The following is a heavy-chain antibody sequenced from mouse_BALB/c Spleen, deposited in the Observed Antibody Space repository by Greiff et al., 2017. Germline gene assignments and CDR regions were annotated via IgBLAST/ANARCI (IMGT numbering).Heavy chain of an antibody. J-gene: IGHJ4*01. D-gene: IGHD2-4*01. CDR2: ISDGGSYT. V-gene: IGHV5-9-1*01. CDR3: ARGRMITTDYAMDY. Sequence: DVMLVESGGGLVKPGGSLKLSCAASGFTFSSYAMSWVRQTPEKRLEWVATISDGGSYTYYPDSVKGRFTISRDNAKNNLYLQMSSLKSEDTAMYYCARGRMITTDYAMDYWGQGTSVTVSS. CDR1: GFTFSSYA.